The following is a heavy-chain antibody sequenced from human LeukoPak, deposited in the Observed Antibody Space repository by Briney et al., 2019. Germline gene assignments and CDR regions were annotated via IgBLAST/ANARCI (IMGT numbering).Heavy chain of an antibody. Sequence: GSLRLSCAASGLPFSSYSMRWVRQAPGKGLEWVSSISGSGSSTYYADSVKGRFTISRDNSKNTLYLQMNSLRAEDTAVYYCAKDPYGDYALFDYWGQGTLVTVSS. D-gene: IGHD4-17*01. J-gene: IGHJ4*02. V-gene: IGHV3-23*01. CDR1: GLPFSSYS. CDR2: ISGSGSST. CDR3: AKDPYGDYALFDY.